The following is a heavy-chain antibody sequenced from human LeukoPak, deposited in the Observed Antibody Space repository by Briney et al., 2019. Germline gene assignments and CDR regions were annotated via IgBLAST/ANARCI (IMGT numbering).Heavy chain of an antibody. CDR1: GFTVSSNY. D-gene: IGHD4-23*01. CDR2: IYSGGST. CDR3: ARVAGYGGNVDY. J-gene: IGHJ4*02. Sequence: GGSLRLSCAASGFTVSSNYMSWVRQVPGKGLEWVSVIYSGGSTYYADSVKGRFAISRDNSKNTLYLQMNSLRAEDTAVYYCARVAGYGGNVDYWGQGTPVTVSS. V-gene: IGHV3-66*02.